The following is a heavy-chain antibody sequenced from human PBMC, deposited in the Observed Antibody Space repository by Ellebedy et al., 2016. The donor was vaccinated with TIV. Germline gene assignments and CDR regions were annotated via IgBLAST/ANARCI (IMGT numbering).Heavy chain of an antibody. D-gene: IGHD3-22*01. Sequence: PGGSLRLSCAASGFTFSSYDMNWVRQAPGKGLEWVSRISGSRGTTHYADSVQGRFTIARNNSKNILYLQMNSLRADDTAVYYCAKDRDYFYDSSGFDYWGQGSLVTVSS. V-gene: IGHV3-23*01. CDR1: GFTFSSYD. J-gene: IGHJ4*02. CDR3: AKDRDYFYDSSGFDY. CDR2: ISGSRGTT.